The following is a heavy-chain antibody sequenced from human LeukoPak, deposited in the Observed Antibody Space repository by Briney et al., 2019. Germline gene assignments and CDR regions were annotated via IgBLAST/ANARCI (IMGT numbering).Heavy chain of an antibody. V-gene: IGHV3-23*01. Sequence: GGSLRLSCAASGFTFSSYAMSWVRQAPGKGLEWVSAISGSGGSTYYADSVKGRFTISRDNSKNTLYLQTNSLRAEDTAVYYCAKVQQWLVQGYFDYWGQGTLVTVSS. CDR2: ISGSGGST. CDR3: AKVQQWLVQGYFDY. CDR1: GFTFSSYA. D-gene: IGHD6-19*01. J-gene: IGHJ4*02.